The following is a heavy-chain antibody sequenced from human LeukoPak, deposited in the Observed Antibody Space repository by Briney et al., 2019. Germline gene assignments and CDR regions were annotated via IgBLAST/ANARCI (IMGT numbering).Heavy chain of an antibody. CDR3: VRDNYCTNGVCFILDY. CDR1: GFTFSTYS. D-gene: IGHD2-8*01. CDR2: INSSSATI. V-gene: IGHV3-48*04. J-gene: IGHJ4*02. Sequence: GGSLRLSCAASGFTFSTYSMNWVRQAPGKGLEWVSYINSSSATIYYADSVKGRFTISRDNAKNSLYLQMNSLRAEDTAVYYCVRDNYCTNGVCFILDYWGQGTLVTVSS.